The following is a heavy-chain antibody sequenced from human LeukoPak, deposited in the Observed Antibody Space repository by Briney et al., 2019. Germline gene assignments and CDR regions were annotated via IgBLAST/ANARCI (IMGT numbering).Heavy chain of an antibody. J-gene: IGHJ5*02. D-gene: IGHD6-19*01. CDR1: GFTFSSYG. Sequence: GRSLRLSCAASGFTFSSYGMHWVRQAPGKGLEWVAVIWYDGSNKYYADSVKGRFTISRDNSKNTLYLQMSSLRAEDTAVYYCAREVGGYSSGWYWFDPWGQGTLVTVSS. CDR3: AREVGGYSSGWYWFDP. CDR2: IWYDGSNK. V-gene: IGHV3-33*01.